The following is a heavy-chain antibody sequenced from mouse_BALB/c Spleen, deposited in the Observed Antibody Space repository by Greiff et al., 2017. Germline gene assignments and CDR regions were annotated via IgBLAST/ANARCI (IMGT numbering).Heavy chain of an antibody. V-gene: IGHV5-6-3*01. CDR3: ARDHYYGSRAWFAY. D-gene: IGHD1-1*01. CDR2: INSNGGST. CDR1: GFTFSSYG. Sequence: EVMLVESGGGLVQPGGSLKLSCAASGFTFSSYGMSWVRQTPDKRLELVATINSNGGSTYYPDSVKGRFTISRDNAKNTLYLQMSSLKSEDTAMYYCARDHYYGSRAWFAYWGQGTLVTVSA. J-gene: IGHJ3*01.